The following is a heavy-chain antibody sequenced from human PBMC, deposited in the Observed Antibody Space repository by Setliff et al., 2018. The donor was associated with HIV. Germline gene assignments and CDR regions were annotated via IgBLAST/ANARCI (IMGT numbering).Heavy chain of an antibody. CDR1: GYSFSSYG. CDR2: MSTDNGNT. CDR3: ARMRGGHNSREGAFDI. D-gene: IGHD4-4*01. V-gene: IGHV1-18*01. Sequence: ASVKVSCKASGYSFSSYGIGWVRLAPGQGLEWMGWMSTDNGNTNYAQKVQGRVTMTTDTGTRTAYMELRSLRSDDTAMYYCARMRGGHNSREGAFDIWGQGTMVTVS. J-gene: IGHJ3*02.